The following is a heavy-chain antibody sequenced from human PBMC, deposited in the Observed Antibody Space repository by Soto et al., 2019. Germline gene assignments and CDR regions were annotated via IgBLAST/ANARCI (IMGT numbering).Heavy chain of an antibody. D-gene: IGHD4-17*01. CDR2: IWYDGSKK. Sequence: QVQLVESGGGVVQPGRSLRLSCAASGFSFSNSGMHWVRQATGKGLEWLAVIWYDGSKKYYADSVKGRFTISRDNSKNTLYLQMTSLRAEDTAVYYCARDLTVITSEFGYWGQGTLVTVSS. V-gene: IGHV3-33*01. CDR1: GFSFSNSG. J-gene: IGHJ4*02. CDR3: ARDLTVITSEFGY.